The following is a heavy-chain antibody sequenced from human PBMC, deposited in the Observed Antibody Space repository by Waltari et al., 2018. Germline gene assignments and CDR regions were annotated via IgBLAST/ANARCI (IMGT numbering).Heavy chain of an antibody. V-gene: IGHV4-38-2*01. J-gene: IGHJ2*01. D-gene: IGHD6-13*01. CDR1: GYSITSGYY. Sequence: QVQLQESGPGLVKPSETLSLTCAVSGYSITSGYYWGWIRQPPGKGLEWIGSIYHSGGTYYNPSLKSRVTISVDTSKNQFSLKLSSVTAADTAVYYCARPVAAAGTGYWYFDLWGRGTLVTVSS. CDR2: IYHSGGT. CDR3: ARPVAAAGTGYWYFDL.